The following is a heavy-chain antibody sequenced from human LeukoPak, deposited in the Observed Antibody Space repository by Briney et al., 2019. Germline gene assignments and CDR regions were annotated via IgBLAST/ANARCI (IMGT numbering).Heavy chain of an antibody. CDR1: GYTFTSYG. CDR3: ARDRDDSSGYYVNWFDP. V-gene: IGHV1-18*01. Sequence: GASVKVSCKASGYTFTSYGISWVRQAPGQGPEWMGWISAYNGNTNYAQKLQGRVTMTTDTSTSTAYMELRSLRSDDTAVYYCARDRDDSSGYYVNWFDPWGQGTLVTVSS. J-gene: IGHJ5*02. CDR2: ISAYNGNT. D-gene: IGHD3-22*01.